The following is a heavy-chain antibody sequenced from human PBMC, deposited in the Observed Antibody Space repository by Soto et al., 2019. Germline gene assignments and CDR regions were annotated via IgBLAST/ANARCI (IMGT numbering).Heavy chain of an antibody. V-gene: IGHV1-46*01. D-gene: IGHD2-15*01. Sequence: AAVKFSCKASGDTFTSYYMHWVRQAPGQGLECMGIINPSGGSTSYAQKFQGRVTMTRDTSTSTVYMELSSLRSEDTAVYYCARARFGGGNRAYALDIWGQGTMVTV. J-gene: IGHJ3*02. CDR1: GDTFTSYY. CDR2: INPSGGST. CDR3: ARARFGGGNRAYALDI.